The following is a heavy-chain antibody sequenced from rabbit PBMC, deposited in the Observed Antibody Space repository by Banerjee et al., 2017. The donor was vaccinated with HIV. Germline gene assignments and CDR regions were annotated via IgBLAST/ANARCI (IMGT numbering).Heavy chain of an antibody. CDR3: ARNIAGYDYIDL. Sequence: QEQLVESGGGLVQPEGSLTLSCKASGFSFSSSYWICWVRQAPGKGLEWIACIYAGSSGSTYYASWAKGRFTISRSTSLNTVDLKMTSLTAADTATYFCARNIAGYDYIDLWGPGTLVTVS. V-gene: IGHV1S45*01. J-gene: IGHJ4*01. D-gene: IGHD6-1*01. CDR1: GFSFSSSYW. CDR2: IYAGSSGST.